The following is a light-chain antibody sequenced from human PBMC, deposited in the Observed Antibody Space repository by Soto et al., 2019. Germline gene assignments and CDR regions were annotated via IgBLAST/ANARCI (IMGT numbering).Light chain of an antibody. Sequence: EIVLTQPPGTLSLSPGERATLSCRASQSVSSSHLAWYQQKPGQAPRLLIYSASTRATGIPARFSGSGSGTEFTLTISSLQSEDFAVYYCQQYNNWPRTFGQGTKVDI. CDR1: QSVSSSH. CDR2: SAS. J-gene: IGKJ1*01. V-gene: IGKV3-15*01. CDR3: QQYNNWPRT.